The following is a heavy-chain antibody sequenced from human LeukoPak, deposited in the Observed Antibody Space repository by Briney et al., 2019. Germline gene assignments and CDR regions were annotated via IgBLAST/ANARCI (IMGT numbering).Heavy chain of an antibody. CDR3: ARRYSSGWFY. CDR1: GFPLSNYW. V-gene: IGHV3-7*04. CDR2: IKEDGSEK. D-gene: IGHD6-19*01. J-gene: IGHJ4*02. Sequence: GGSLRLSCAASGFPLSNYWMSWVRQAPGKGLEWVANIKEDGSEKYYVDSVKGRFTISRDNAKNSLYLQMNSLRAEDTAVYYCARRYSSGWFYWGQGTLVTVS.